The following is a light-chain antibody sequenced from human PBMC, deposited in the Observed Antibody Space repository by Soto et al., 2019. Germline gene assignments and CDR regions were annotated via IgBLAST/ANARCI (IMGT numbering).Light chain of an antibody. CDR2: DAS. Sequence: DIPMTKFPSTMSASVGDRFTITCRASQSISSWLAWYQQKPGKAPKLLIYDASSLESGVPSRFSVSGSGTEFTLTISSLQPDDFATFYCQQYKSYPSTFGQGTKVDIK. J-gene: IGKJ1*01. V-gene: IGKV1-5*01. CDR3: QQYKSYPST. CDR1: QSISSW.